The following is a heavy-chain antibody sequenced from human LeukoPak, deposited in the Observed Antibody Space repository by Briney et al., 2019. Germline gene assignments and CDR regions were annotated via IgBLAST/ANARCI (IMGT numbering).Heavy chain of an antibody. J-gene: IGHJ4*02. CDR1: GGSIRSSRNS. CDR3: ATSYDTSGYYLSDY. V-gene: IGHV4-39*01. D-gene: IGHD3-22*01. CDR2: IYSSGST. Sequence: PSETLSLTCTVSGGSIRSSRNSWAWIRQTPGKGLEWIGSIYSSGSTFYNPSLKSRVTISVDTSKKQFSLKLTSVTAADTAVHYCATSYDTSGYYLSDYWGQGTLVTVSS.